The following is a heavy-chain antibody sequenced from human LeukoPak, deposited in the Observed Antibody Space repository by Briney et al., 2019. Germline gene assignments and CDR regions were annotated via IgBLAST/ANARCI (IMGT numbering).Heavy chain of an antibody. CDR1: GDSISNSY. D-gene: IGHD2-21*02. CDR2: MYRHGRS. J-gene: IGHJ3*01. V-gene: IGHV4-4*07. Sequence: PSETLSLNCTVSGDSISNSYWTWIRQPAEKGLEWIGVMYRHGRSNYNPSLKGRVTMSVDTSKNQFSLKLSSVTAADTAMYFCARRTAGGTFDLWGQGTMVTVSS. CDR3: ARRTAGGTFDL.